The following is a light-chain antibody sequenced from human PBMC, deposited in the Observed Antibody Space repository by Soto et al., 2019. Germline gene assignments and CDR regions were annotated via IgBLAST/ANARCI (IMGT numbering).Light chain of an antibody. Sequence: EVVLTQSPGSLSLSPGDRATLSCRASQSLVNTYVAWYQQKAGQAPRLLIFDASTRATGIPDRFSGSGSGTYFTLSISRLEPEDFAVYYCQSYCSSRTFGHGTKVEI. CDR2: DAS. J-gene: IGKJ1*01. V-gene: IGKV3-20*01. CDR3: QSYCSSRT. CDR1: QSLVNTY.